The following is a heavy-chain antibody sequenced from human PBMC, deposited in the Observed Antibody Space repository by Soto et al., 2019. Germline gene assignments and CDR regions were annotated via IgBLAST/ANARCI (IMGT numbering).Heavy chain of an antibody. CDR3: ARVGEYYYGSGTYYMDV. CDR1: GGSISSSSYY. Sequence: SETLSLTCTVSGGSISSSSYYWGWIRQPPGKGLEWIGGIYHSGSTNYNPSLKSRVTISVDTSKNQFSLKLSSVTAADTAVYYCARVGEYYYGSGTYYMDVWGKGTTVTVSS. CDR2: IYHSGST. J-gene: IGHJ6*03. D-gene: IGHD3-10*01. V-gene: IGHV4-39*07.